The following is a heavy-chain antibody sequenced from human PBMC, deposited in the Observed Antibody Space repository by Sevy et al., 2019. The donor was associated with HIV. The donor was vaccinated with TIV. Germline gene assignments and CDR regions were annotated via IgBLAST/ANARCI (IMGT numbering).Heavy chain of an antibody. CDR3: ARQGSSSYYYYYGMDV. Sequence: ASVKVSCKASGYTFTSYDINWVRQATGQGLEWMGWMNPNSGNTGYAQKFQGRVTMTRNTSISTAYMELSSLRSEDTAVYYCARQGSSSYYYYYGMDVWGQGTTVTVSS. CDR1: GYTFTSYD. V-gene: IGHV1-8*01. D-gene: IGHD6-6*01. J-gene: IGHJ6*02. CDR2: MNPNSGNT.